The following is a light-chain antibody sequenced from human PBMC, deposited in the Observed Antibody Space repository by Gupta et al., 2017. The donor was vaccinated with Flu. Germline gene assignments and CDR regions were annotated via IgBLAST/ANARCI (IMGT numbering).Light chain of an antibody. CDR3: QQDSNLHT. Sequence: EIVMTQSPATLSVSPGERATLSCRASQSINNNLAWYQQKPGQAPRLLIYGASTRATVSPARFSGSGSGTEFTLTSSGLQSDDFAVYYCQQDSNLHTFGQGTKVEIK. CDR1: QSINNN. J-gene: IGKJ1*01. CDR2: GAS. V-gene: IGKV3-15*01.